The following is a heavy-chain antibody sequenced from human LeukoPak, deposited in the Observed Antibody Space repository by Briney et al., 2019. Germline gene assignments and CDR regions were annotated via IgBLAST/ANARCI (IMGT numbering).Heavy chain of an antibody. CDR3: ARDLTAMVLFRPYNWFDP. Sequence: PGGSLRLSCAASGFTFSSYAMHWVRQAPGKGLEWVAVTSYDGSNKYYADSVKGRFTISRDNSKNTLYLQMNSLRAEDTAVYYCARDLTAMVLFRPYNWFDPWGQGTLVTVSS. V-gene: IGHV3-30*01. J-gene: IGHJ5*02. D-gene: IGHD5-18*01. CDR2: TSYDGSNK. CDR1: GFTFSSYA.